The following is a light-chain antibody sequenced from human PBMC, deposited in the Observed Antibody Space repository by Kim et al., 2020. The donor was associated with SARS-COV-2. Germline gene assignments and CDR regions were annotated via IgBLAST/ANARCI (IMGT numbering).Light chain of an antibody. CDR1: NSNIGAGYD. V-gene: IGLV1-40*01. Sequence: QRVTIASKRINSNIGAGYDVHWYQQLPGTAPKRLIYGNSNRPSGIPDRFSGSKSGTSASLAITGLQAEDEADYYCQSYDSSLSGSVFGGGTQLTVL. CDR3: QSYDSSLSGSV. J-gene: IGLJ3*02. CDR2: GNS.